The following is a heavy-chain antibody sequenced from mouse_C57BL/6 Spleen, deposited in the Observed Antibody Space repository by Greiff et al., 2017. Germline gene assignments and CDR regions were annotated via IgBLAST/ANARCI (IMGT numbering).Heavy chain of an antibody. D-gene: IGHD2-5*01. CDR3: ARGGVYYSNSFDY. Sequence: EVHLVESGGGLVKPGGSLKLSCAASGFTFSSYAMSWVRQTPEKRLEWVATISDGGSYTYYPDNVKGRFTISRDNAKNNLYLQMSHLKSEDTAMYYCARGGVYYSNSFDYWGQGTTLTVSS. V-gene: IGHV5-4*01. CDR1: GFTFSSYA. CDR2: ISDGGSYT. J-gene: IGHJ2*01.